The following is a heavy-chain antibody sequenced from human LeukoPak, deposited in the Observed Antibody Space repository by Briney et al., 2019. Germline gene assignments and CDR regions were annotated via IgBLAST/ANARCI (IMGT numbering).Heavy chain of an antibody. CDR1: GFTFSSYG. Sequence: GGSLRLSCAASGFTFSSYGMHWVRQAPGKGLEWVAFIRYDGSNKYYADSVKGRFTISRDNSKNTLYLQMNSLRAEDTAVYYCAKSYYDSSGYYYVSYFDYWGQGTPVTVSS. CDR3: AKSYYDSSGYYYVSYFDY. CDR2: IRYDGSNK. D-gene: IGHD3-22*01. V-gene: IGHV3-30*02. J-gene: IGHJ4*02.